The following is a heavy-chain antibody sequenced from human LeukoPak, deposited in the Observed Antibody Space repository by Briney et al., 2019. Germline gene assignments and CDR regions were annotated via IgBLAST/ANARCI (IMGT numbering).Heavy chain of an antibody. CDR1: GFTFSSYG. V-gene: IGHV3-23*01. CDR2: IRNSGSNT. D-gene: IGHD4-17*01. CDR3: AKQSHDYGGYMDF. J-gene: IGHJ4*02. Sequence: GGSLRLSCAASGFTFSSYGMNWVRQAPGKGLEWVSTIRNSGSNTSYADSVKGRFTISRDNSKNTLYLQLNSLRADDTALYYCAKQSHDYGGYMDFWGQGTLVTVSS.